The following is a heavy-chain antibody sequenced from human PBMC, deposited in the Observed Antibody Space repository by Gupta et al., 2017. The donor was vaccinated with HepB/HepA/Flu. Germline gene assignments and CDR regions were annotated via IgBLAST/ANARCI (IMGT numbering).Heavy chain of an antibody. V-gene: IGHV3-9*01. CDR3: AKDMDWNYVWQFDY. CDR1: GFTFDDYA. J-gene: IGHJ4*02. Sequence: EVQLVESGGGLVQPGRSLRLSCAASGFTFDDYAMHWVRQAPGKGLEWVSGISWNSGSIGYADSVKGRFTISRDNAKNSLYLQMNSLRAEDTALYYCAKDMDWNYVWQFDYWGQGTLVTVSS. D-gene: IGHD1-7*01. CDR2: ISWNSGSI.